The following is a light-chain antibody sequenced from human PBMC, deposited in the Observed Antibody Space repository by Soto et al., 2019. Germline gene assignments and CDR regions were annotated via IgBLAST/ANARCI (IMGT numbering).Light chain of an antibody. J-gene: IGLJ3*02. Sequence: QSALTQPASVSGSPGQSITISCTGTSSDVGGYNYVSWFQQHPGKAPKLKIYEVSNRPSGVSNRFSGSKSGNTASLTISELQAGDEADYYCTSFTTISTWVFGGGTKVTVL. CDR1: SSDVGGYNY. V-gene: IGLV2-14*01. CDR3: TSFTTISTWV. CDR2: EVS.